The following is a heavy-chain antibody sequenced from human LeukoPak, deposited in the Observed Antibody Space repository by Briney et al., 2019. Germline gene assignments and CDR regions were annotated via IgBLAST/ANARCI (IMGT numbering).Heavy chain of an antibody. CDR1: GYTFTSYY. CDR3: ARDLGPYYGSGSLYYYYYMDV. Sequence: ASVKVSCKASGYTFTSYYMHWVRQAPGQGLEWMGIINPSGGSTSYAQKFQGRVTMTRDMSTSTVYMELSSLRSEDTAVYYCARDLGPYYGSGSLYYYYYMDVWGKGTTVTVSS. D-gene: IGHD3-10*01. V-gene: IGHV1-46*01. J-gene: IGHJ6*03. CDR2: INPSGGST.